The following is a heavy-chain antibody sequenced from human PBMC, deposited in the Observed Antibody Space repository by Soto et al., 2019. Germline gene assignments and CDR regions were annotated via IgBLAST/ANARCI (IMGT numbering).Heavy chain of an antibody. Sequence: AGGSLRLSCAASGFTFSTYDMSWVRQAPWEGLERVSTIAASGRNADYADSVKGRFTISRDNSKNTLYLLMNSLIAEDTAVYYCAYRTGFDYWGQGALVTVSS. CDR3: AYRTGFDY. J-gene: IGHJ4*02. CDR2: IAASGRNA. V-gene: IGHV3-23*01. CDR1: GFTFSTYD.